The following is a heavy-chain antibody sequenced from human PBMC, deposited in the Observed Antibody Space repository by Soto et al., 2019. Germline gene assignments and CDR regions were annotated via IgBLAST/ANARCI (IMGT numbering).Heavy chain of an antibody. CDR2: IGSSGSTL. D-gene: IGHD2-2*01. V-gene: IGHV3-11*01. CDR1: XXXFSXXX. J-gene: IGHJ4*02. CDR3: ARDRVPAAPTNNFDY. Sequence: GGSLRLSXXASXXXFSXXXXXXXXQAPGKGLEWVSYIGSSGSTLYYEDSVKGRFTISRDNAKNSLYLQMNSLRAEDTAVYYCARDRVPAAPTNNFDYWGQGTLVTVSS.